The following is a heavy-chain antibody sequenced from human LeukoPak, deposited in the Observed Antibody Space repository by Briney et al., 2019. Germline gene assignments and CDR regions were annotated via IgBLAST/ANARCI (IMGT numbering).Heavy chain of an antibody. D-gene: IGHD4-23*01. V-gene: IGHV1-69*04. CDR1: GFTFSSYA. J-gene: IGHJ4*02. Sequence: PGRSLRLSCAASGFTFSSYAISWVRQAPGQGLEWMGRIIPILGIANYAQKFQGRVTITADKCTGTAYMELSSLRSEDTAVYYCAGGYGGNPPGYWGQGTLVTVSS. CDR2: IIPILGIA. CDR3: AGGYGGNPPGY.